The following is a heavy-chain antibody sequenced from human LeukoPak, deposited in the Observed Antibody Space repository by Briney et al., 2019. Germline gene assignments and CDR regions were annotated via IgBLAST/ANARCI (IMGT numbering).Heavy chain of an antibody. V-gene: IGHV1-18*01. CDR3: ARVGYGVATIRGGDY. D-gene: IGHD5-12*01. J-gene: IGHJ4*02. CDR1: GYTFTSYG. CDR2: INAYNGNT. Sequence: ASVTLSCTASGYTFTSYGISWVRHGPGQGLEREGLINAYNGNTNYAQKLQGRVTMTTETSTSTAYMELRSLRSDDTAVYYCARVGYGVATIRGGDYWGQGTLVTVSS.